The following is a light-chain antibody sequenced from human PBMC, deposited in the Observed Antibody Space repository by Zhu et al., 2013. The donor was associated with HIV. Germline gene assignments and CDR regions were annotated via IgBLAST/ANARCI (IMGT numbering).Light chain of an antibody. CDR2: DAS. J-gene: IGKJ4*01. CDR1: QSISSW. CDR3: QQRSDWPPSLT. Sequence: DIQMTQSPSTLSASVGDRVTITCRASQSISSWSAWYQQKPGKAPKLLIYDASSLESGVPSRFSGSGSGTDFTLTISSLEPEDFAVYYCQQRSDWPPSLTFGGGTKVEIK. V-gene: IGKV1-5*01.